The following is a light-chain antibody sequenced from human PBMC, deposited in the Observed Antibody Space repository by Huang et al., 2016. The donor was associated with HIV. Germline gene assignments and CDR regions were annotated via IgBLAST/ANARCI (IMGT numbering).Light chain of an antibody. V-gene: IGKV1-39*01. J-gene: IGKJ4*01. CDR3: QQSYSAPFT. Sequence: DIQMTQSPSSLSASLGDRVTITCRASQTISNYLWWYQQKAGKVPRLMIYGISRLPSGVPTRFSASGSGADFTLTISNLQPEDFATYYCQQSYSAPFTFGGGTKVDI. CDR1: QTISNY. CDR2: GIS.